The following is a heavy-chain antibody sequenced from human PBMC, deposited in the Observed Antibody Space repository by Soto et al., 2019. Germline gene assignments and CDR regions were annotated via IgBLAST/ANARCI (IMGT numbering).Heavy chain of an antibody. J-gene: IGHJ4*02. CDR3: ASFLGNYDILTGYYAYFDY. V-gene: IGHV4-39*01. CDR2: IYYSGST. CDR1: GGSISSSSYY. D-gene: IGHD3-9*01. Sequence: SETLSLTCTVSGGSISSSSYYWGWIRQPPGKGLEWIGSIYYSGSTYYNPSLKSRVTISVDTSKNQFSLKLSSVTAADTAVYYCASFLGNYDILTGYYAYFDYWGQGTLVTVSS.